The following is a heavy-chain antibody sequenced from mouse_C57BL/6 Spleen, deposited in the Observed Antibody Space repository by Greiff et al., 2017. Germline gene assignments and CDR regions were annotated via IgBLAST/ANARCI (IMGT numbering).Heavy chain of an antibody. J-gene: IGHJ4*01. V-gene: IGHV1-59*01. D-gene: IGHD2-1*01. Sequence: QVQLQQPGAELVRPGTSVKLSCKASGYTFTSYWMHWVKQRPGQGLEWIGVIDPSDSYTNYNQKFKGKATLTVDTSSSTAYMQLSSLTSEDSAVYYCAVYYGNLYYAMDYWGQGTSVTVSS. CDR2: IDPSDSYT. CDR3: AVYYGNLYYAMDY. CDR1: GYTFTSYW.